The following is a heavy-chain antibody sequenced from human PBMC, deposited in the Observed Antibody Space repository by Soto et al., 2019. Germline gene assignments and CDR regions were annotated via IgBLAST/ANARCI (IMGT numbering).Heavy chain of an antibody. CDR1: GDSVSSNSAA. J-gene: IGHJ4*02. D-gene: IGHD5-12*01. V-gene: IGHV6-1*01. Sequence: SQTLSLTFAISGDSVSSNSAAWNWIRQSPSRGLEWLGRTYYRSKWYNDYAVSVKSRITINPDTSKNQFSLQLNSVTPEDTAVYYCARVGRGYSGYEYQFDYWGQGTLVTVSS. CDR3: ARVGRGYSGYEYQFDY. CDR2: TYYRSKWYN.